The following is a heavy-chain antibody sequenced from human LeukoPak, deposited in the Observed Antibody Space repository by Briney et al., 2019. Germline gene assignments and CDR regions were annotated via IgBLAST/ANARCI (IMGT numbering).Heavy chain of an antibody. CDR1: GFTFGDYA. CDR2: IRSKAYGGTT. Sequence: TGGSLRLSCTASGFTFGDYAMSWVRQAPGKGLEWVGFIRSKAYGGTTEYAASVKGRFTISRDDSKNIAYLQMDSLKTEDTVVYYCTRVRSGSPTFDYWGQGTLVTVSS. V-gene: IGHV3-49*04. J-gene: IGHJ4*02. D-gene: IGHD6-19*01. CDR3: TRVRSGSPTFDY.